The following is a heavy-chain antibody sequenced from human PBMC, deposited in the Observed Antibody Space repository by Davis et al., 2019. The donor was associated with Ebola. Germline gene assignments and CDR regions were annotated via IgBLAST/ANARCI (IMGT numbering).Heavy chain of an antibody. Sequence: ASVKVSCKASGYTFITYDIFWVRLVPGQGLEWMGWMNPNTEKTGYAPKFQGRVTMTWNNSISTAFMEVRSLTSADTSVYYCARGGYSYGYGLDFWGQGSLVTVSS. CDR2: MNPNTEKT. J-gene: IGHJ4*02. CDR1: GYTFITYD. CDR3: ARGGYSYGYGLDF. D-gene: IGHD5-18*01. V-gene: IGHV1-8*01.